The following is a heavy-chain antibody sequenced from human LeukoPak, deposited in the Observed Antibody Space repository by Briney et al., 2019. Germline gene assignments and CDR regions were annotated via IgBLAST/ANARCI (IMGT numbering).Heavy chain of an antibody. J-gene: IGHJ4*02. CDR1: GCTFISYA. V-gene: IGHV1-3*01. CDR3: ARGYDSSGYTTLGY. D-gene: IGHD3-22*01. Sequence: ASVKVSCKASGCTFISYAIHWVRQAPGQRLEWMGWINAGNGNTKYSQKFQGRVTITRDTSASTAYMELSSLRSEDMAVYYCARGYDSSGYTTLGYWGQGTLVTVSS. CDR2: INAGNGNT.